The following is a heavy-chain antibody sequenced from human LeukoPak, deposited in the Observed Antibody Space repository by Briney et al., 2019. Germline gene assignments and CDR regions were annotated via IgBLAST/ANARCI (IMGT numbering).Heavy chain of an antibody. V-gene: IGHV1-69*13. CDR3: ARDRYYDILTGYGENWFDP. CDR2: IIPIFGTA. Sequence: SVKVSCKASGYTFTSYDINWVRQATGQGLEWMGGIIPIFGTANYAQKFQGRVTITADESTSTAYMELSSLRSEDTVVYYCARDRYYDILTGYGENWFDPWGQGTLVTVSS. J-gene: IGHJ5*02. D-gene: IGHD3-9*01. CDR1: GYTFTSYD.